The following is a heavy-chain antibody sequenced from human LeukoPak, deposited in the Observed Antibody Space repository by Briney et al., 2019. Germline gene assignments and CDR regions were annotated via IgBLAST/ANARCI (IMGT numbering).Heavy chain of an antibody. CDR3: ARDGRYCSSTSCSYYYYGMDV. J-gene: IGHJ6*02. Sequence: GGSLRLSCAASGFTFSSYWMSWVRQAPGKGLEWVANIKQDGSEKCYVDSVKGRFTISRDNAKNSLYLQMNSLRAEDTAVYYCARDGRYCSSTSCSYYYYGMDVWGQGTTVTVSS. CDR1: GFTFSSYW. V-gene: IGHV3-7*01. D-gene: IGHD2-2*01. CDR2: IKQDGSEK.